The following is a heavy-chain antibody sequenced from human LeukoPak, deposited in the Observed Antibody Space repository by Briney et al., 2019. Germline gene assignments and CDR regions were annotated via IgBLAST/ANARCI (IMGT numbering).Heavy chain of an antibody. D-gene: IGHD3-16*01. CDR1: GFTVSSNY. Sequence: PGGSLRLSCAASGFTVSSNYMTWVRQAPGKGLEWVSVIFGGGSTYYADSVKGRFTISRDNSKNTLFLQMKSLRVEDTAVYYCAGGPGGYDNWGQGTLVTVSS. CDR3: AGGPGGYDN. V-gene: IGHV3-66*01. CDR2: IFGGGST. J-gene: IGHJ4*02.